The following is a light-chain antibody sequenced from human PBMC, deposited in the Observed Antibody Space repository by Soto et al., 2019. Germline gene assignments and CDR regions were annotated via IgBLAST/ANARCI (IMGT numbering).Light chain of an antibody. CDR2: DAS. V-gene: IGKV1D-13*01. CDR3: QQSDNYPLT. J-gene: IGKJ4*01. Sequence: IERTQSPSSLSASVGDRVTITCQASQDISNFLNWYQLKPGRAPKVLIFDASRLESGVPSRFSGSASGTEFTLTISSLQPDDFAPYYYQQSDNYPLTFGGGTKVDIK. CDR1: QDISNF.